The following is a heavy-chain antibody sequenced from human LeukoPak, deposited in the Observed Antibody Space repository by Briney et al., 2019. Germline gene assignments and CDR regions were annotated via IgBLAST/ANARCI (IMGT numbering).Heavy chain of an antibody. CDR3: ARGAGSRMVRGVILWFDP. CDR2: IKQDGSEK. CDR1: GFTVSTYY. J-gene: IGHJ5*02. V-gene: IGHV3-7*01. D-gene: IGHD3-10*01. Sequence: PGGSLRLSCAVSGFTVSTYYMSWVRQVPGKGLEWVANIKQDGSEKYYVDSVKGRFTISRDNAKNSLYLQMNSLRAEDTAVYYCARGAGSRMVRGVILWFDPWGQGTLVTVSS.